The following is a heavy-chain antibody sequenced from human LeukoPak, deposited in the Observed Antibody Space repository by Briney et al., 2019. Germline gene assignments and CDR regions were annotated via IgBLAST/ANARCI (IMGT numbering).Heavy chain of an antibody. CDR3: AGERGEEYSSGWYKTNFFYN. J-gene: IGHJ4*02. CDR1: GDSFTSVTVY. Sequence: PSETLSLTCTVSGDSFTSVTVYWAWIRQPPGKGLEWIASGDYSGGTYYNPSLESRVAISADMSKKQISLKLASVTGADTAVYYCAGERGEEYSSGWYKTNFFYNWGQGIRVTVSS. CDR2: GDYSGGT. V-gene: IGHV4-39*07. D-gene: IGHD6-19*01.